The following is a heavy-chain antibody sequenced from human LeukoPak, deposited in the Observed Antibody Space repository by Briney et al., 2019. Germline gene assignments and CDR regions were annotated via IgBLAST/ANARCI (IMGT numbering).Heavy chain of an antibody. D-gene: IGHD4-17*01. Sequence: GASVKVSCKASGYTFTSYYMHWVRQAPGQGLEWMGIINPSGGSTSYAQKFQGRVTMTRDTSTSTAYMELSSLRSEDTAVYYCARDRADYGDYVFGAFDIWGQGTMVTVSS. CDR2: INPSGGST. V-gene: IGHV1-46*01. CDR3: ARDRADYGDYVFGAFDI. J-gene: IGHJ3*02. CDR1: GYTFTSYY.